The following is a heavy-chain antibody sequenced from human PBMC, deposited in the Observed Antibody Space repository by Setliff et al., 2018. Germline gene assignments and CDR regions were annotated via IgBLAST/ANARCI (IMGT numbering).Heavy chain of an antibody. CDR2: IHPGDSDI. Sequence: GESLKISCKGSGYRFTNSWIGWVRQMPGKGLEWMGIIHPGDSDIRYGPSFQGQVTISADKSINTAYLQWVGLKASDTAKYYCAVLQVPLAAPAHFEFWGQGTPVTVSS. CDR1: GYRFTNSW. CDR3: AVLQVPLAAPAHFEF. D-gene: IGHD3-10*01. J-gene: IGHJ4*02. V-gene: IGHV5-51*01.